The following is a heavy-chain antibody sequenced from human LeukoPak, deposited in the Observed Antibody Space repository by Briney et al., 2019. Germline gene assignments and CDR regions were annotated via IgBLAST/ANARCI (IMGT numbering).Heavy chain of an antibody. D-gene: IGHD3-22*01. CDR3: ARVWSLGYYDSSGPHPRPQALDY. CDR2: ISAYNGNT. V-gene: IGHV1-18*01. J-gene: IGHJ4*02. CDR1: GGTFSSYG. Sequence: ASVKVSCKASGGTFSSYGISWVRQAPGQGLEWMGWISAYNGNTNYAQKLQGRVTMTTDTSTSTAYMELRSLRSDDTAVYYCARVWSLGYYDSSGPHPRPQALDYWGQGTLVTVSS.